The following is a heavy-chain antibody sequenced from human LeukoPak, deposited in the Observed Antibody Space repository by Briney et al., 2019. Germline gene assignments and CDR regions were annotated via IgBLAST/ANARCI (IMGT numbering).Heavy chain of an antibody. CDR1: GYTFIRYY. Sequence: GASVKVSCKASGYTFIRYYIHWVRQAPGQGLEWMGWINPNSGGTNYAQKFQGRVTMTRDTSISTAYMELSGLRSDDTAMYYCARDEGGYSGTYYGYFDYWGQGTLVTVSS. J-gene: IGHJ4*02. CDR2: INPNSGGT. CDR3: ARDEGGYSGTYYGYFDY. V-gene: IGHV1-2*02. D-gene: IGHD1-26*01.